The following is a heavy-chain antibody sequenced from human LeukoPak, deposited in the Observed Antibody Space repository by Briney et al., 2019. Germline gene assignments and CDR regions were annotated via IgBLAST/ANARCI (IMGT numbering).Heavy chain of an antibody. V-gene: IGHV3-9*01. CDR2: ISWNSGSI. D-gene: IGHD5-12*01. CDR1: GFTFDDYA. Sequence: GRSLRLSCAASGFTFDDYAMPWVRQAPGKGLEWVSGISWNSGSIGYADSVKGRFTISRDNAKSSLYLQMNSLRAEDTALYYCAKASAQWLASYFDYWGQGTLVTVSS. J-gene: IGHJ4*02. CDR3: AKASAQWLASYFDY.